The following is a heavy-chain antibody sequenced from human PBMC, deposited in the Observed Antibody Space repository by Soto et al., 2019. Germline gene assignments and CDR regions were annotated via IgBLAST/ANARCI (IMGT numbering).Heavy chain of an antibody. J-gene: IGHJ4*02. CDR1: GVSISSSNW. Sequence: PSETLSLTCAVSGVSISSSNWWTWVRQPPGKGLEWIGEIYQSGRTYYNPSLQSRVAISLDKSKNQFSLKVTSVTAADTAVYFCARRGGSIPDNWGQGTLVTVSS. D-gene: IGHD6-13*01. V-gene: IGHV4-4*02. CDR2: IYQSGRT. CDR3: ARRGGSIPDN.